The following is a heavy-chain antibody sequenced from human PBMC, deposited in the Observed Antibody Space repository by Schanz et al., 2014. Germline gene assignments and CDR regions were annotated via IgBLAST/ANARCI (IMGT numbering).Heavy chain of an antibody. J-gene: IGHJ4*02. D-gene: IGHD6-13*01. CDR2: ISSSSSYI. CDR3: ARLDSSSWYPRY. V-gene: IGHV3-21*01. Sequence: EVRLVESGGGLVKPGGSLRLSCAASGFTFSIYYMNWVRQAPGKGLEWVSSISSSSSYISYADSVKGRFTISRDNAKNSLYLQMNSLRAEDTAVYYCARLDSSSWYPRYCGQGTLVTVSS. CDR1: GFTFSIYY.